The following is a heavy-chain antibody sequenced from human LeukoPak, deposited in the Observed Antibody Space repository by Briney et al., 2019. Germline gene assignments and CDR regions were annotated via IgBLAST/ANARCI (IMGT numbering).Heavy chain of an antibody. CDR3: AREPVRKRWFDS. V-gene: IGHV3-7*03. D-gene: IGHD3-10*01. Sequence: GGSRRLSCTGSGLAFSNYWMSWVRQAPGKGLEWVANIKYDGSEKYYVDSVKGRVTISRDNAKNSLYLQMNSLRAEDTAVYYCAREPVRKRWFDSWGQGTLVTVSS. CDR1: GLAFSNYW. J-gene: IGHJ5*01. CDR2: IKYDGSEK.